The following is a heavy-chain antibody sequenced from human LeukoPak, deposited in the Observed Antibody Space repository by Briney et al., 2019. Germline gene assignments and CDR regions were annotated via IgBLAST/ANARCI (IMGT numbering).Heavy chain of an antibody. Sequence: PGGSLRLSCAASGFTFSSDGMHWVRQAPGKGLEWVAVISYDGSNKYYADSVKGRFTISRDNSKNTLYLQMNSLRAEDTAVYYCAKSVVVVNMVDYWGQGTLVTVSS. J-gene: IGHJ4*02. CDR3: AKSVVVVNMVDY. V-gene: IGHV3-30*18. D-gene: IGHD3-22*01. CDR2: ISYDGSNK. CDR1: GFTFSSDG.